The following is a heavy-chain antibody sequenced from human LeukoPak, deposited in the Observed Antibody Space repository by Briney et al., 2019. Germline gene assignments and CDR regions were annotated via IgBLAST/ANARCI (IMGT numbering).Heavy chain of an antibody. D-gene: IGHD2-2*01. Sequence: PGGSLRLSCAGSGFTFRGYWIHWVRQVPGKGLVWVSRINGDGSSATYVDSVKGRFTISRDDAKNTVYLQMNNLRAEDTAVYYCARDQYYQLLLWGQGSLVTVSP. CDR1: GFTFRGYW. V-gene: IGHV3-74*03. CDR3: ARDQYYQLLL. CDR2: INGDGSSA. J-gene: IGHJ4*02.